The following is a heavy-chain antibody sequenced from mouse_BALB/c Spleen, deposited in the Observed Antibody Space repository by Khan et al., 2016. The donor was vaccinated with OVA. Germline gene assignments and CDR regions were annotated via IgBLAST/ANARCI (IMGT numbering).Heavy chain of an antibody. D-gene: IGHD1-1*01. CDR1: GFTFSSYG. CDR3: ATSYFYGYYFDF. J-gene: IGHJ2*01. V-gene: IGHV5-17*02. Sequence: VQLKESGGDLVQPGGSRKLSCAASGFTFSSYGMHWVRQAPEKGLEWVAYISGDSNTIYYADTVKGRFTISRDNARNTLCLQMTSLMSDDPAMYYCATSYFYGYYFDFCVRGTTLTVSS. CDR2: ISGDSNTI.